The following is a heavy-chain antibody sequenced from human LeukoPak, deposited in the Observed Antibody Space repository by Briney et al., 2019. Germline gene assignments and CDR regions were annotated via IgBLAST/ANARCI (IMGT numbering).Heavy chain of an antibody. V-gene: IGHV3-74*01. CDR3: AKYSSSSYYYGMDV. CDR1: GFTFSSYW. J-gene: IGHJ6*02. CDR2: IKSDGSST. Sequence: GGSLRLSCAASGFTFSSYWMRWVRHTPGKGLVWVSRIKSDGSSTSYADSVKGRFTISRDNAKNTLYLQMNSLRAEDTAVYYCAKYSSSSYYYGMDVWGQGTTVTVSS. D-gene: IGHD6-6*01.